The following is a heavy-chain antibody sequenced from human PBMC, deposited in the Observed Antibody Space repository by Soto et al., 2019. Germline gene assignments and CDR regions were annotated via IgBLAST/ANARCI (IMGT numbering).Heavy chain of an antibody. J-gene: IGHJ4*02. Sequence: QVQLVESGGGVVQPGGSLRLSCAASGFSFSNFPMHWFRQAPGKGLEWVAVMSFDGITTYYADSVKGRFTVSRDNSQNTPEPRGDSLGDGDTAVYFWAGGGPDAFRSSWHFDYWGQGTLVTVSS. D-gene: IGHD6-13*01. V-gene: IGHV3-30-3*01. CDR2: MSFDGITT. CDR3: AGGGPDAFRSSWHFDY. CDR1: GFSFSNFP.